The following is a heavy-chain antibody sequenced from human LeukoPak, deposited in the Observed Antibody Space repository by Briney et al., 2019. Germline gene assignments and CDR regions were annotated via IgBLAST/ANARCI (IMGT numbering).Heavy chain of an antibody. J-gene: IGHJ4*02. CDR1: GFTVSSNY. Sequence: HPGGSLRLSCAASGFTVSSNYMSWVRQAPGKGLEWVSVIYSGGSTYYADSVKGRFTISRDNSKNTLYLQMNSLRAEDTAVYYCARARGSGSYYSYYFDYWGQGTLVTVSS. CDR2: IYSGGST. D-gene: IGHD3-10*01. CDR3: ARARGSGSYYSYYFDY. V-gene: IGHV3-53*01.